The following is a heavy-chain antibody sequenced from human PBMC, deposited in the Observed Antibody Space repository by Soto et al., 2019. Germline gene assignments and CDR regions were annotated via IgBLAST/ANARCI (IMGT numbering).Heavy chain of an antibody. V-gene: IGHV3-23*01. D-gene: IGHD2-15*01. CDR1: GFTFSSYA. CDR2: LSGSGGST. Sequence: GGSLRLSCAASGFTFSSYAMSWVRQAPGKGLEWVSALSGSGGSTYYEDSVKGRFTISKVNSRNTLYLQMNSLRAEDTALYYCAKSQGYCSGGSCYSDYWGQGTLVTVSS. CDR3: AKSQGYCSGGSCYSDY. J-gene: IGHJ4*02.